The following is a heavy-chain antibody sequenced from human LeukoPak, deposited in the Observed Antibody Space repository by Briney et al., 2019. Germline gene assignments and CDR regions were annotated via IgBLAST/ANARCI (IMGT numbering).Heavy chain of an antibody. CDR1: GFTFSSYD. CDR2: IGTAGDP. D-gene: IGHD3-22*01. J-gene: IGHJ4*02. Sequence: GGSLRLSCAASGFTFSSYDMHWVRQATGKGLEWVSAIGTAGDPYYPGSAKGRFTISRENAKNSLYLQMNSLRAGDTAVYYCARGYYYDSSGYYYFDYWGQGALVTVSS. V-gene: IGHV3-13*05. CDR3: ARGYYYDSSGYYYFDY.